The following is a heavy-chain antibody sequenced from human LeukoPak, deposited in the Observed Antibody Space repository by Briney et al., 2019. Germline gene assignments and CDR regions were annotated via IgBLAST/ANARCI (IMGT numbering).Heavy chain of an antibody. CDR2: ISSGGYST. CDR3: ARDRYAYDTAYDY. Sequence: PGGSLRLSCAASGFIFNDYCVHWVRQAPGRGLVWVSRISSGGYSTDYAESVKGRFTISRDNGDNTLFLQMDSLRAEDTAVYYCARDRYAYDTAYDYWGQGTLVTVSS. CDR1: GFIFNDYC. D-gene: IGHD3-16*01. V-gene: IGHV3-74*01. J-gene: IGHJ4*02.